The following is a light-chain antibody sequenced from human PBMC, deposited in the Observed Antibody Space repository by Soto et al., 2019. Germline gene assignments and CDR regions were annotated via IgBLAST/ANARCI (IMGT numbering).Light chain of an antibody. CDR3: QQYNNWPLT. Sequence: EIVMTESPATLSVSPGERATLSCRASQSVSIHLAWYQQKPGQPPRLLIYGASTRATGIPARFSGSGSGTEFTLTISSLQSEDFAVYYCQQYNNWPLTFGQGTKVEIK. J-gene: IGKJ1*01. CDR1: QSVSIH. CDR2: GAS. V-gene: IGKV3-15*01.